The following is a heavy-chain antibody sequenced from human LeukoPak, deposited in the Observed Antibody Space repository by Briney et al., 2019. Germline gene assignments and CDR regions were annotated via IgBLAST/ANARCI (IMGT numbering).Heavy chain of an antibody. D-gene: IGHD4-17*01. V-gene: IGHV4-61*01. CDR2: MFYIVTT. Sequence: PSETLSLTCTVSGGSVSSGHYYWSWIRQPPGKGLEWIGYMFYIVTTNYNPSLKSRGTISADTSRNQFSLKLSSVTAADTAVYYCARVQFNGDYGSYYLDYWGQGTLVTVSS. J-gene: IGHJ4*02. CDR3: ARVQFNGDYGSYYLDY. CDR1: GGSVSSGHYY.